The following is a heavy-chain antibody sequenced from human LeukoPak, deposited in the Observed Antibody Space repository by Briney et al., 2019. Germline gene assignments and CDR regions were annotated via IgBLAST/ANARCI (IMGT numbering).Heavy chain of an antibody. J-gene: IGHJ4*02. CDR3: ARRGHGYGSPFDY. D-gene: IGHD5-18*01. V-gene: IGHV1-18*01. CDR1: GYTFNNYG. CDR2: ISTYNGYT. Sequence: GASVKVSCKASGYTFNNYGISWVRQAPGQGLEWMGWISTYNGYTDYSQKLQGRVTMTRDTSTSTVYMELSSLRAEDTAVYYCARRGHGYGSPFDYWGQGTLVTVSS.